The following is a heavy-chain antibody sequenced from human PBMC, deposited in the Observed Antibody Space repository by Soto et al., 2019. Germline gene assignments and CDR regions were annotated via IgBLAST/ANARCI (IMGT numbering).Heavy chain of an antibody. V-gene: IGHV3-7*03. CDR3: ASGTFLDYFDY. CDR1: GFTFSSYW. J-gene: IGHJ4*02. Sequence: PGGSLRLSCAASGFTFSSYWMSWVRQAPGKGLEWVANIKQDGSEKYYVDSVKGRFTISRDNAKNSLYLQMNSLRAEDTAVYYCASGTFLDYFDYWGQGTLVTVSS. D-gene: IGHD1-7*01. CDR2: IKQDGSEK.